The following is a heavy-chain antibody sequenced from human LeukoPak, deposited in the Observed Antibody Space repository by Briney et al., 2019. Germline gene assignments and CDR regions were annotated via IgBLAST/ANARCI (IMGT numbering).Heavy chain of an antibody. D-gene: IGHD1-26*01. V-gene: IGHV3-66*01. CDR2: IYSGGST. CDR3: AGDPYSGTYGDTYYYYMDV. Sequence: GGSLRLSCAASEFSVGSNYMTWVRQAPGKGLEWVSLIYSGGSTYYADSVKGRFTISRDNSKNSLYLQMNSLRAEDTAVYYCAGDPYSGTYGDTYYYYMDVWGKGTTVTISS. CDR1: EFSVGSNY. J-gene: IGHJ6*03.